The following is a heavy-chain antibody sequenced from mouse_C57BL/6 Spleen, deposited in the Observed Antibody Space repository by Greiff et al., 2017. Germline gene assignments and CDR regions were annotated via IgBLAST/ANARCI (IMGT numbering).Heavy chain of an antibody. CDR3: ARGAGYYFDY. D-gene: IGHD3-3*01. V-gene: IGHV1-76*01. Sequence: VMLVESGAELVRPGASVKLSCKASGYTFTDYYINWVKQRPGQGLEWIARIYPGSGNTYYNEKFKGKATLTAEKSSSTAYMQLSSLTSEDSAVYFCARGAGYYFDYWGQGTTLTVSS. CDR1: GYTFTDYY. CDR2: IYPGSGNT. J-gene: IGHJ2*01.